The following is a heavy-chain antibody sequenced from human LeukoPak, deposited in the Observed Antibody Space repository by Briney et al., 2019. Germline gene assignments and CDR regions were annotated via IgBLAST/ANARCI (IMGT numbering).Heavy chain of an antibody. CDR3: ARELDTETIDY. D-gene: IGHD5-18*01. J-gene: IGHJ4*02. CDR1: GFTYSSYW. CDR2: IKQDGSEK. V-gene: IGHV3-7*01. Sequence: PGGSLRLSCAAPGFTYSSYWMSWVRQAPGEGLEWVANIKQDGSEKYYVDSVKGRFTISRDNAKNSLYLQMNSLRADDTAVYYCARELDTETIDYWGQGTLVTVSS.